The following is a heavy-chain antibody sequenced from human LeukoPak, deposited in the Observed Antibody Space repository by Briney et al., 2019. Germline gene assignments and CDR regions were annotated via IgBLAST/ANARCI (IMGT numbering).Heavy chain of an antibody. D-gene: IGHD3-22*01. CDR2: TYYRSKWYN. Sequence: SQTLSLTCAISGDSVSSNSAAWNWIRQSPSRGLEWLGMTYYRSKWYNDYAVSVESRITINPDTSKNQFSLKLSSVTAADTAVYYCARGGWNKFDYWGQGTLVTVSS. CDR3: ARGGWNKFDY. J-gene: IGHJ4*02. CDR1: GDSVSSNSAA. V-gene: IGHV6-1*01.